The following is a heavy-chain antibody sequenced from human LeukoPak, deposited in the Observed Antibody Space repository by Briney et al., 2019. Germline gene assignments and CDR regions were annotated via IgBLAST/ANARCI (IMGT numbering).Heavy chain of an antibody. Sequence: ALRLSCAASGFTFDDYAMHWVRQAPGKGLEWVSGISWNSGSIGYADSVKGRFTISRDNAKNSLYLQMNSLRAEDTALYYCAKGNLQMYFDYWGQGTLVTVSS. D-gene: IGHD5-24*01. CDR3: AKGNLQMYFDY. V-gene: IGHV3-9*01. CDR2: ISWNSGSI. CDR1: GFTFDDYA. J-gene: IGHJ4*02.